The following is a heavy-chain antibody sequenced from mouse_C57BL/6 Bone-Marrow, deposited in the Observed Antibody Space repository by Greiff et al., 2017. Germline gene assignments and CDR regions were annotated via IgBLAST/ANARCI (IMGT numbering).Heavy chain of an antibody. CDR3: ARSRLRRGGYAMDY. Sequence: QVQLKQPGTELVKPGASVKLSCKASGYTFTSYWMHWVKQRPGQGLEWIGNINPSNGGTNYNEKFKSKATLTVDKSSSTAYMQLSSLPSEDSAVYYCARSRLRRGGYAMDYWGQGTSVTVSS. V-gene: IGHV1-53*01. CDR1: GYTFTSYW. D-gene: IGHD2-4*01. J-gene: IGHJ4*01. CDR2: INPSNGGT.